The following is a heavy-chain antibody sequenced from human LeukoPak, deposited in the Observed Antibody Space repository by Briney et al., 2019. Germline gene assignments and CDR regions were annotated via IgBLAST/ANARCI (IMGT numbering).Heavy chain of an antibody. CDR2: INPSGDTT. Sequence: ASVKVSCKASGFTFTTYFMHWLRQSPGQGLDWMGKINPSGDTTTYAQKFQGRITMTRDTSTSTAYMELSSLRSDDTAVYYCARDPGDIVVVPAAKGGAFDIWGQGTMVTVSS. J-gene: IGHJ3*02. V-gene: IGHV1-46*01. CDR3: ARDPGDIVVVPAAKGGAFDI. CDR1: GFTFTTYF. D-gene: IGHD2-2*01.